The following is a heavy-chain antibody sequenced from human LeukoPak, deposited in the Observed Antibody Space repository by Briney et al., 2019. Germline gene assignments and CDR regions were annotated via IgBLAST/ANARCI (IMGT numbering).Heavy chain of an antibody. CDR2: ISSSSSYI. Sequence: GGSLRLSCAASGFTFSSYWMSWVRQAPGKGLEWVSSISSSSSYIYYADSVKGRFTISRDNAKNSLYLQMNSLRAEDTAVYYCARDGGSAMPFDYWGQGTLVTVSS. V-gene: IGHV3-21*01. J-gene: IGHJ4*02. D-gene: IGHD2-2*01. CDR1: GFTFSSYW. CDR3: ARDGGSAMPFDY.